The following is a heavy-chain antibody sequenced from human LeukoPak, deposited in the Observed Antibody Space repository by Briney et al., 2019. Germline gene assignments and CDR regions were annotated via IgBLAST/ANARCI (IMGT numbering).Heavy chain of an antibody. Sequence: SETLSLTCTVSGGSMTNHYWSWIRQPPGKGLEWIGFMHYSGHTDQNPSFRSRATISLDTSKNQFSLRLSSVTAADTAVYYCARGGSDDLSFDYWGQGTLVTVSS. V-gene: IGHV4-59*11. J-gene: IGHJ4*02. CDR2: MHYSGHT. CDR3: ARGGSDDLSFDY. CDR1: GGSMTNHY. D-gene: IGHD3-10*01.